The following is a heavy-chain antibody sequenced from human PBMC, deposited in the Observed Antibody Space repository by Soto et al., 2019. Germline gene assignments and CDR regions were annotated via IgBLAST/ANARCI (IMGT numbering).Heavy chain of an antibody. J-gene: IGHJ5*02. D-gene: IGHD6-6*01. CDR3: ARGGCSSCRFDP. V-gene: IGHV4-59*01. CDR2: IHSSGTT. CDR1: GGALGSDY. Sequence: SETLSLTCTVSGGALGSDYLSWIRQPPGKRPEWIAFIHSSGTTYYNPSLKSRVTISIDTSKNQFSLKLVSVTTADTAVYYCARGGCSSCRFDPWGQGTLVTVSS.